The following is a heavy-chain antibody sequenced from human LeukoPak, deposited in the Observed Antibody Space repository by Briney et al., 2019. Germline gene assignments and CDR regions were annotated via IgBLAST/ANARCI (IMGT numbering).Heavy chain of an antibody. V-gene: IGHV3-74*01. CDR2: ISTDGTST. J-gene: IGHJ4*02. Sequence: PGGSLRLSCAASGFSFSSHLMYWVRQAPGKGLVCVSRISTDGTSTNYADSVKGRFTISRDNARNTLYLQMNSLRAEDTAVYYCANSLTSGYWGQGTLVTVSS. CDR3: ANSLTSGY. CDR1: GFSFSSHL. D-gene: IGHD4-23*01.